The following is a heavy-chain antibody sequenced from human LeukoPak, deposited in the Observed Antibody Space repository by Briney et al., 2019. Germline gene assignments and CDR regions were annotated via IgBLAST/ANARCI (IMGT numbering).Heavy chain of an antibody. Sequence: PGGSLRLSCAASGFTFSSYGMHWVRQAPGKGLEWVAVIWYDGSNKYYADSVKGRFSISRDNSKNTLYLQMNSLGAEDTAVYYCARVEQWLDHFDYWGQGTLVTVSS. D-gene: IGHD6-19*01. V-gene: IGHV3-33*01. CDR2: IWYDGSNK. J-gene: IGHJ4*02. CDR1: GFTFSSYG. CDR3: ARVEQWLDHFDY.